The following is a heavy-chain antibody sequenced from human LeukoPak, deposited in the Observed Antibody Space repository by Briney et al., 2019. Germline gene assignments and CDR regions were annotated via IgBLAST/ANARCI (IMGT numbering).Heavy chain of an antibody. CDR1: GFSLSTSAMR. CDR3: ARTYDRSGYLFDY. V-gene: IGHV2-70*04. CDR2: IDWDNDK. D-gene: IGHD3-22*01. Sequence: KESGPALVKPTQTLTLTCTFSGFSLSTSAMRVSWIRQPPGKALEWLARIDWDNDKFYKTSLETRLTISKDTSKNQVVLTMTNMDSVDTATYYCARTYDRSGYLFDYWGQGTLVTVSS. J-gene: IGHJ4*02.